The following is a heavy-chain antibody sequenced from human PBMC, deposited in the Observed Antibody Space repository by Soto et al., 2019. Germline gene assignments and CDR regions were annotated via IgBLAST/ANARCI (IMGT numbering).Heavy chain of an antibody. V-gene: IGHV1-3*01. CDR1: GYTFTSYA. CDR2: INAGNGNT. J-gene: IGHJ4*02. CDR3: ARDVPYGSGRDY. D-gene: IGHD3-10*01. Sequence: GASVKVSCKASGYTFTSYAMHWVRQAPGQRLEWMGWINAGNGNTKYSQKFQGRVTITRDTSASTAYMELSSLRSEDTTVYYCARDVPYGSGRDYWGQGTLVTVSS.